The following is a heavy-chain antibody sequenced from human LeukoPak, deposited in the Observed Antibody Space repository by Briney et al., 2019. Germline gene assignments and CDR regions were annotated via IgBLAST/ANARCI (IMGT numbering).Heavy chain of an antibody. CDR1: GYTFTNYY. V-gene: IGHV1-69*13. Sequence: ASVKVSCKASGYTFTNYYIHWVRQAPGQGLEWMGGIIPIFGTANYAQKFQGRVTITADESTSTAYMELSSLRSEDTAVYYCARGNYDILTDSLDYWGQGTLVTVSS. J-gene: IGHJ4*02. D-gene: IGHD3-9*01. CDR3: ARGNYDILTDSLDY. CDR2: IIPIFGTA.